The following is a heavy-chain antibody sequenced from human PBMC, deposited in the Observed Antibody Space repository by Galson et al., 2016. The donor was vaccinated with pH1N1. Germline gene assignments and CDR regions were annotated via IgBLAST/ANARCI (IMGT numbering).Heavy chain of an antibody. V-gene: IGHV1-24*01. J-gene: IGHJ4*01. D-gene: IGHD4-11*01. CDR2: FDGENGER. CDR3: ATSPDYSQIFDY. Sequence: SVKVSCKVSGYSLSKLSMYWVRQAPGKGLEWMGGFDGENGERVYTQKFQGGVTITEDSSTDTAYMELRSLRSEDTAVYFCATSPDYSQIFDYWGHGTLVTVSS. CDR1: GYSLSKLS.